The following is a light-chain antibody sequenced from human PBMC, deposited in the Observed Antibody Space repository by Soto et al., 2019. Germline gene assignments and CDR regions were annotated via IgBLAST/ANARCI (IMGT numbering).Light chain of an antibody. J-gene: IGKJ2*01. Sequence: DIVLTQTRLSSPVTLGQPASISCRSSQSLVHIDGNTYFNWLQQRPGQPPRLLIYKIPNRFPGVPDRFSGSGAVTDFSLKISRVEAEDVGVYYCMRATQSYTFGQGTRRESK. V-gene: IGKV2-24*01. CDR2: KIP. CDR3: MRATQSYT. CDR1: QSLVHIDGNTY.